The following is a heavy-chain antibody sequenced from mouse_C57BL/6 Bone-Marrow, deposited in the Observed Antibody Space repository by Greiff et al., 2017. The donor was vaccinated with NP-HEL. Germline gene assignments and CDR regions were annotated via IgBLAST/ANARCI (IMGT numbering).Heavy chain of an antibody. CDR3: ARSYYGSSFDY. D-gene: IGHD1-1*01. V-gene: IGHV1-55*01. Sequence: QVQLQQPGAELVKPGASVKMSCKASGYTFTSYWITWVKQRPGQGLEWIGDIYPGSGSTNYNEKFKSKATLTVDTSSSTAYMQLSSLTAEDTAVYYCARSYYGSSFDYWGQGATLTVSS. CDR1: GYTFTSYW. J-gene: IGHJ2*01. CDR2: IYPGSGST.